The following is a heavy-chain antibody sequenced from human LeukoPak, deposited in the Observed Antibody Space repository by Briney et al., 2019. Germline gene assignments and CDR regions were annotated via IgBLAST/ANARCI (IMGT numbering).Heavy chain of an antibody. CDR3: ARGTTTWYKDPFGD. V-gene: IGHV3-74*01. CDR2: IKNDGSIT. Sequence: GGSLRLSCAASGFIFSGYWMHWVRQAPGKGLVWLSRIKNDGSITSYADSVKGRFTISRDKAKNTLYLQMNSLRAEDTAVYYCARGTTTWYKDPFGDWGQGTLVTVSS. J-gene: IGHJ4*02. CDR1: GFIFSGYW. D-gene: IGHD1-1*01.